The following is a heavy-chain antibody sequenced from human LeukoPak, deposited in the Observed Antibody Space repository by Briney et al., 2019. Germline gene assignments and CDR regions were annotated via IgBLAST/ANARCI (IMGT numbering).Heavy chain of an antibody. Sequence: KPSETLSLTCAVYGGSFSDYYWSWIRQSPGKGLEWIGEINHSGSINYNPSLKSRVTISVDTSKNQLSLKLSSVTAADTAVYYCARSYDSSGYPLYLAYWGQGTLVTVSS. V-gene: IGHV4-34*01. D-gene: IGHD3-22*01. CDR1: GGSFSDYY. CDR2: INHSGSI. CDR3: ARSYDSSGYPLYLAY. J-gene: IGHJ4*02.